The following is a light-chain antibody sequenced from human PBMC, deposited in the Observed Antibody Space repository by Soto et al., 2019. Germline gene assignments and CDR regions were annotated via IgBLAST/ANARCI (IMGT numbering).Light chain of an antibody. CDR3: QSYDSGLVGMV. CDR2: ANN. CDR1: SSNIGSGYD. V-gene: IGLV1-40*01. J-gene: IGLJ2*01. Sequence: QSVLTQPPSVSGAPGQRVTISCTGRSSNIGSGYDVHWYQHLPGTAPKLLIYANNIRPSGVPDRFSGSKSGTSASLAITGLQAEDEADYYCQSYDSGLVGMVFGGGTKVTVL.